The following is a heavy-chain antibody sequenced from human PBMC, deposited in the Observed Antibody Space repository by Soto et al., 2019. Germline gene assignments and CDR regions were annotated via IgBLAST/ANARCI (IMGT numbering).Heavy chain of an antibody. CDR1: GGSVSSGSFH. CDR3: ARIGGWYEIEF. J-gene: IGHJ4*02. D-gene: IGHD6-19*01. CDR2: IFYNGTA. Sequence: PSETLSLTCSVSGGSVSSGSFHWSWIRQPPGKGLQFIGSIFYNGTANYSPSLKNRVSISIDTSQSQFFLQLISVAAADTAVYYCARIGGWYEIEFWGQGSLVAVSS. V-gene: IGHV4-61*01.